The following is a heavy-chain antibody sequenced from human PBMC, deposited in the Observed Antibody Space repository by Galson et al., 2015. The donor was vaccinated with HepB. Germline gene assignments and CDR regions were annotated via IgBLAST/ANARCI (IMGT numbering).Heavy chain of an antibody. J-gene: IGHJ4*02. CDR2: ISAYSGNT. V-gene: IGHV1-18*04. D-gene: IGHD3-3*01. Sequence: SVKVSCKASGYTFTSHGISWVRQAPGQGLEWMGWISAYSGNTNYVQKVQGRVTMTTDTSTSTAYMELRSLRSDDTAVYYCARDLRHYDFWSGYYRGPLGYWGQGTLVTVSS. CDR1: GYTFTSHG. CDR3: ARDLRHYDFWSGYYRGPLGY.